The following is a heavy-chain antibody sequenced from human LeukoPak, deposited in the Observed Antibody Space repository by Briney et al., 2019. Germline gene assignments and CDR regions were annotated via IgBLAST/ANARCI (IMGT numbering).Heavy chain of an antibody. CDR3: AKDKGYCSGGSCYGLGY. Sequence: GGSLRLSCAASGFTFDDYAMHWVRQAPGKGLEWVAVISYDGSNKYYADSVKGRFTISRDNSKNTLYLQMNSLRAEDTAVYYCAKDKGYCSGGSCYGLGYWGQGTLVTVSS. CDR2: ISYDGSNK. J-gene: IGHJ4*02. V-gene: IGHV3-30*18. D-gene: IGHD2-15*01. CDR1: GFTFDDYA.